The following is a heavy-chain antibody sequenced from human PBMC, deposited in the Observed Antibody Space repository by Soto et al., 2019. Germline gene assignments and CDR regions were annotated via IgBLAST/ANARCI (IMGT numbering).Heavy chain of an antibody. CDR1: GFIVNNIF. J-gene: IGHJ6*02. D-gene: IGHD3-9*01. V-gene: IGHV3-30*18. Sequence: GGSLRLSCAASGFIVNNIFMTWVRQAPGKGLEWVAVISYDGSNKYYADSVKGRFTISRDNSKNTLYLQMNSLRAEDTAVYYCAKDLNDILTGYWNGMDVWGQGTTVTVSS. CDR2: ISYDGSNK. CDR3: AKDLNDILTGYWNGMDV.